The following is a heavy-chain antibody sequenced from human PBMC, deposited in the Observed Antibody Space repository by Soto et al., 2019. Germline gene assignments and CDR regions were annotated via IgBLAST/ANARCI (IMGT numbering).Heavy chain of an antibody. CDR1: GFIFGDYA. J-gene: IGHJ4*02. CDR3: TRDKDTTDIY. V-gene: IGHV3-49*03. Sequence: GGSLRLSCTGSGFIFGDYAMSWFRQAPGKGLEWVGFIRSKTYGGTTEYAASVKGRFTISRDDSKTIAYLQMSSLKTEDTAIYYCTRDKDTTDIYWGQGTLVTVSS. D-gene: IGHD4-4*01. CDR2: IRSKTYGGTT.